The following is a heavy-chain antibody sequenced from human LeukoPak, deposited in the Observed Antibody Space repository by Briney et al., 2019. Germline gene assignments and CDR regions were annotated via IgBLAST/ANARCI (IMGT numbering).Heavy chain of an antibody. Sequence: SETLSLTCTVSGGSIRSYYWSWIRQPPGKGLEWIGYIYYSGSTNYNPSLKSRVTISIDKSKNQVSLKLSSVTAADTAVYYCARHHYFGSGSYFYFDYWGQGTLATVSS. J-gene: IGHJ4*02. V-gene: IGHV4-59*08. CDR1: GGSIRSYY. CDR2: IYYSGST. D-gene: IGHD3-10*01. CDR3: ARHHYFGSGSYFYFDY.